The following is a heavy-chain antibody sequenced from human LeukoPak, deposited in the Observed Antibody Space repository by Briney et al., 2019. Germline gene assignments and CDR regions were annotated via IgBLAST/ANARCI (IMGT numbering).Heavy chain of an antibody. CDR2: INPNSGGT. CDR1: GYTYTGYY. D-gene: IGHD5-24*01. J-gene: IGHJ5*02. V-gene: IGHV1-2*02. Sequence: ASVKVSCKASGYTYTGYYVHWVRQAPGQGLEWMGWINPNSGGTNYAQKFQGRVTMTRDTSISTAYMELSRLRSDDTAVYYCARSRDGYKNWFDPWGQGTLVTVSS. CDR3: ARSRDGYKNWFDP.